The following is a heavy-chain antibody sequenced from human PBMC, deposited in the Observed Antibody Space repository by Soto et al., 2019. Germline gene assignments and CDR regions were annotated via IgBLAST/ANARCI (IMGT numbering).Heavy chain of an antibody. CDR1: GGSINSDDYY. D-gene: IGHD3-22*01. J-gene: IGHJ3*02. V-gene: IGHV4-30-4*01. Sequence: QVQLQESGPGLVKPSQTLSLSCSVSGGSINSDDYYWSWIRQPPGKGLEWIGSIYFTCSTFHNPSLKSLINISLVTSKNQFSLKLNSVTAADTAVYYCATVPTYYYDRNGYANAFDKWGQGTMVTVSS. CDR3: ATVPTYYYDRNGYANAFDK. CDR2: IYFTCST.